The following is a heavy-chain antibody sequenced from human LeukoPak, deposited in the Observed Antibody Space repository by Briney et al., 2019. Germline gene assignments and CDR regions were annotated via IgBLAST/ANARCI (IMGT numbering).Heavy chain of an antibody. J-gene: IGHJ6*02. CDR3: VSPYSGYDSHYYGMDV. Sequence: GASVKVSCKASGGTFSSYAISWVRQAPGQGLEWMGGIIPIFGTANYAQKFQGRVTITADESTSTAYMELSSLRSEDTAVYYCVSPYSGYDSHYYGMDVWGRGTTVTVSS. CDR1: GGTFSSYA. CDR2: IIPIFGTA. V-gene: IGHV1-69*13. D-gene: IGHD5-12*01.